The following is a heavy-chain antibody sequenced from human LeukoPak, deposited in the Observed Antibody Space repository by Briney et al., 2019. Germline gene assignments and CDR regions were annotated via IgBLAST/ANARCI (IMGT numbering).Heavy chain of an antibody. Sequence: ASVKVSCKASGYAFTNYDINWVRQATGQGLQWLGWMNPNNDDTGYAPKFQDRVTLTWNTSINTAYMELSSLRSEDTAVYYCARAVHDYDSDGYYFGYYFDSWGQGTLVTVSS. D-gene: IGHD3-22*01. CDR1: GYAFTNYD. CDR2: MNPNNDDT. J-gene: IGHJ4*02. V-gene: IGHV1-8*01. CDR3: ARAVHDYDSDGYYFGYYFDS.